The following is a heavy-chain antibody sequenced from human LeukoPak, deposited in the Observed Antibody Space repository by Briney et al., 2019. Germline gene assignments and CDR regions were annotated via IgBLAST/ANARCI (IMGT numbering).Heavy chain of an antibody. J-gene: IGHJ6*04. D-gene: IGHD3-9*01. CDR1: GYTFASYD. CDR3: ARGFVNLPGYWGV. Sequence: ASVKLSCKASGYTFASYDINWVRQATGQGLEWMGWMNPNSGNTGYAQKFQGRVTMTRDTSISTAYMELSSLTSEDTAVYYCARGFVNLPGYWGVWGKGTTVTVSS. CDR2: MNPNSGNT. V-gene: IGHV1-8*02.